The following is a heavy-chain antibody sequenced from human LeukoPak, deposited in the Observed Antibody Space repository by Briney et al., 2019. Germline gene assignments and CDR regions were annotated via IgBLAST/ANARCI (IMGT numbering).Heavy chain of an antibody. V-gene: IGHV1-2*02. J-gene: IGHJ4*02. D-gene: IGHD2-2*01. CDR2: INPNSGGT. Sequence: ASVKVSCKVSGYTLTELSMHWVRQAPGQGLEWMGWINPNSGGTNYAQKFQGRVTMTRDTSISTAYMELSRLRSDDTAVYYCARAAAASSPTQFHYWGQGTLVTVSS. CDR1: GYTLTELS. CDR3: ARAAAASSPTQFHY.